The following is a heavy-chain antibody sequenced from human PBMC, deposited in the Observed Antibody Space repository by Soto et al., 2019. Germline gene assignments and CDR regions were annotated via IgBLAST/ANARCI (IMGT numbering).Heavy chain of an antibody. J-gene: IGHJ5*02. V-gene: IGHV3-21*01. CDR3: TRDASRDSSARGWIGP. Sequence: PGGSLRLSCAASGFTFRSFTMNWVRQAPGKGLEWVSTISSNSAYIYYTDALRGRFTISRDNAKNSLHLQMNSLRAEDTAVYYCTRDASRDSSARGWIGPWGPGTLVTVTS. CDR1: GFTFRSFT. D-gene: IGHD6-13*01. CDR2: ISSNSAYI.